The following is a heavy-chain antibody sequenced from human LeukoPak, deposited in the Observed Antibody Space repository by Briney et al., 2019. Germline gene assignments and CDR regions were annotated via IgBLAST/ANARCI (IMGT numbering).Heavy chain of an antibody. CDR1: GFTFSNYG. J-gene: IGHJ4*02. CDR3: ASNSGSQEGY. CDR2: ISYDGSNK. V-gene: IGHV3-30*03. Sequence: PGGSLRLSCAASGFTFSNYGMHWVRQAPGKGLEWVAVISYDGSNKYYADSVKGRFTISRDNSKNTLYLQMNSLRAEDTAVYYCASNSGSQEGYWGQGTLVTVSS. D-gene: IGHD1-26*01.